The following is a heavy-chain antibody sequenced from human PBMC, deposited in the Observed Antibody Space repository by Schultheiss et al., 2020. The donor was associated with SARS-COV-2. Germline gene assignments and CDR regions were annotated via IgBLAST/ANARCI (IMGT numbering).Heavy chain of an antibody. CDR1: GFTFSSHA. CDR3: AKSNDRIAAASVDF. Sequence: GGSLRLSCAASGFTFSSHAMRWVRQAPGKGLEWLSAISGSGGSTYYADSVKGRFTISRDNSKNMLYLQMNSLRAEDTAVYYCAKSNDRIAAASVDFWGLGTLVTVSS. D-gene: IGHD6-13*01. V-gene: IGHV3-23*01. J-gene: IGHJ4*02. CDR2: ISGSGGST.